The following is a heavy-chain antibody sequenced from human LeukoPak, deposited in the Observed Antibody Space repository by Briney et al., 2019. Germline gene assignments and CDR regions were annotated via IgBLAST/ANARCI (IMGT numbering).Heavy chain of an antibody. J-gene: IGHJ4*02. CDR3: ARPYHYYYDSSGYI. CDR2: ITSSGSTI. V-gene: IGHV3-11*01. CDR1: GFTFSDYY. D-gene: IGHD3-22*01. Sequence: GGSLRLSGAASGFTFSDYYMSWIRQAPGKGLEWVSYITSSGSTIYYADSVKGRFTISRDNAKNSLYLQMNSLRAEDTAVYYCARPYHYYYDSSGYIWGQGTLVTVSS.